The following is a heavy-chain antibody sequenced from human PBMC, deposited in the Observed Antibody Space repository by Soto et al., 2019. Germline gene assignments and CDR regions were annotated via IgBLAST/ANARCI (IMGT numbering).Heavy chain of an antibody. J-gene: IGHJ4*02. CDR1: GYTFTSYG. V-gene: IGHV1-8*01. CDR2: MNPNSGNT. D-gene: IGHD4-17*01. CDR3: AGAPTTVTTDGFDY. Sequence: QVQLVQSGAEVKKPGASLKVSCKASGYTFTSYGINWVRQATGQGLEWMGWMNPNSGNTGYAQKLQGRVTMSRNTCISTAYMELSSLRSEDTAVYYCAGAPTTVTTDGFDYWGQGTLVSVSS.